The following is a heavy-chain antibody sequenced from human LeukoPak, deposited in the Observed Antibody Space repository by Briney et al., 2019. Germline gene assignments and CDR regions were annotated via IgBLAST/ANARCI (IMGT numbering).Heavy chain of an antibody. V-gene: IGHV3-23*01. Sequence: GGSLRLSCAASGFAFSSSAMTGVRQAPGKGLECGSIISISCGTTYYADAVKGRFTISRDNSKNRLFWQMNSLRAEDTAVYYCARDAPPRGYNYHAFDIWGLGTMVTVSS. CDR3: ARDAPPRGYNYHAFDI. J-gene: IGHJ3*02. D-gene: IGHD5-24*01. CDR2: ISISCGTT. CDR1: GFAFSSSA.